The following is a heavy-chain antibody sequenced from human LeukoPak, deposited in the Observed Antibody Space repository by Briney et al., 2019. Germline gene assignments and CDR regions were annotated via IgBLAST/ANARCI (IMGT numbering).Heavy chain of an antibody. D-gene: IGHD3-9*01. Sequence: SETLSLTCTVSGGSISSYYWSWIRQPPGKGLEWIGYIYYGGSTNYNPSLKSRVTISVDTSKNQFSLKLSSVTAADTAVYYCATAWYYDILTGYSDDAFDIWGQGTMVTVSS. CDR3: ATAWYYDILTGYSDDAFDI. CDR1: GGSISSYY. CDR2: IYYGGST. J-gene: IGHJ3*02. V-gene: IGHV4-59*01.